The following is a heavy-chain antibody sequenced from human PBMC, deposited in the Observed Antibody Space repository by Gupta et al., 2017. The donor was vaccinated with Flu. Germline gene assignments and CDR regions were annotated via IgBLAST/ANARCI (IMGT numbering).Heavy chain of an antibody. CDR2: ISGYNGKT. Sequence: QVQLVQSGAEVKKPGAAVKVSCKASGYTFNSYNFNWVRQAPGNGLEWVGWISGYNGKTKNARKFQGRVTMTTDTSTSTAYLELRSLRSDDTAVYYCARDGGSTGWYYWGQGTLVTVSS. J-gene: IGHJ4*02. D-gene: IGHD6-19*01. CDR1: GYTFNSYN. CDR3: ARDGGSTGWYY. V-gene: IGHV1-18*01.